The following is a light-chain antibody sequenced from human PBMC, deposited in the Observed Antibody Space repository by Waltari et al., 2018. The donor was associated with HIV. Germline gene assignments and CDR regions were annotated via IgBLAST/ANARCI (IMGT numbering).Light chain of an antibody. CDR1: QGITYSR. V-gene: IGKV3D-15*01. CDR3: QQYDQYPRT. Sequence: EIVMTQSPATLSASPGERATLSCRSSQGITYSRLAWYQQKTGQDPRLLIYGASTRATGIPARFSGRESGTEFTLTISSLQSEDFAVYFCQQYDQYPRTFGQGTKVETK. CDR2: GAS. J-gene: IGKJ1*01.